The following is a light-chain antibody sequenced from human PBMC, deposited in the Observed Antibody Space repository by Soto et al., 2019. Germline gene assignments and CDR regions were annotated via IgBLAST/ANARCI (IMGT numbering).Light chain of an antibody. CDR3: QQYENVPLT. Sequence: DIQMTQSPSSLSACVGDRVTITCQASQDISNHLNWYQQKPGKAPKLLIYGASNLETGVPSRFSGSGSGTDFTFTISSLQPEDIATYYCQQYENVPLTLGPGTKVDIK. J-gene: IGKJ3*01. V-gene: IGKV1-33*01. CDR1: QDISNH. CDR2: GAS.